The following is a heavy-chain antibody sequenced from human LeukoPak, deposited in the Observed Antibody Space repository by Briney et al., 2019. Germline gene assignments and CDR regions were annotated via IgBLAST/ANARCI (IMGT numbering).Heavy chain of an antibody. D-gene: IGHD2-15*01. CDR3: ARDAGGEHLVVVATAPTLPEY. CDR1: GGSISSYY. Sequence: SETLSLTCTVSGGSISSYYWSWIRQPPGKGLEWIGYIYYSGSTNYNPSLKSRVTISVDTSKNQFSLKLSSVTAADTAVYYCARDAGGEHLVVVATAPTLPEYWGQGTLVTVSS. V-gene: IGHV4-59*01. J-gene: IGHJ4*02. CDR2: IYYSGST.